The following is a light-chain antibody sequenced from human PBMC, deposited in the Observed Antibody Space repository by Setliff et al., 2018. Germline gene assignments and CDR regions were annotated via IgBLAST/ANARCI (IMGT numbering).Light chain of an antibody. J-gene: IGLJ1*01. CDR2: EVT. CDR3: NSYTGTTTPYV. Sequence: QSALTQPASVSGSPGQSITISCTGTGNDIGYYNFVSWYQQYPGKHPKLLIYEVTNRPSGVSNRFSGSKSGNTASLTISGLQAEDEADYYCNSYTGTTTPYVFGTGTKVTVL. CDR1: GNDIGYYNF. V-gene: IGLV2-14*03.